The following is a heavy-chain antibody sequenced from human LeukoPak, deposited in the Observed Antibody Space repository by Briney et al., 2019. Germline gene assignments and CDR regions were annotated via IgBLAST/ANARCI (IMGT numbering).Heavy chain of an antibody. CDR3: AHSGSSGWGYYYYMDV. D-gene: IGHD6-19*01. V-gene: IGHV2-5*02. CDR2: IYWDDDK. J-gene: IGHJ6*03. CDR1: GYSISSGYYW. Sequence: TLSLTCTVSGYSISSGYYWGWIRQPPGKALEWLALIYWDDDKRYSPSLKSRLTITKDTSKNQVVLTMTNMDPVDTATYYCAHSGSSGWGYYYYMDVWGEGTTVTVSS.